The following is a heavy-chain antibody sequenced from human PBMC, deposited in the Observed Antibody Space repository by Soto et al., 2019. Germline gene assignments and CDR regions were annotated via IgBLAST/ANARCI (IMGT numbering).Heavy chain of an antibody. J-gene: IGHJ6*02. CDR1: GGSFSGYY. Sequence: QVQLQQWGAGLLKPSETLSLTCAVYGGSFSGYYWSWIRQPPGKGLEWIGEINHSGSTNYNPSLKSRVTISVDTSKNQFSLKLSSVTAADTAVYYCAGWELPQHYYYYGMDVWGQGTTVTVSS. CDR3: AGWELPQHYYYYGMDV. D-gene: IGHD1-26*01. V-gene: IGHV4-34*01. CDR2: INHSGST.